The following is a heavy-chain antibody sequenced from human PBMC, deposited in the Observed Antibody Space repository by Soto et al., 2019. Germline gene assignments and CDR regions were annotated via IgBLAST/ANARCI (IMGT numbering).Heavy chain of an antibody. CDR2: IIPIFGTA. Sequence: QVELVQSGAEVKKPGSSVKVSCKASGGTFSSYAISWVRQAPGQGLEWMGGIIPIFGTANYAQKFQGRVTSTADESTGTAYMELSSLRSADTAVYDCASRYCISTSCVYGVDYWGQGTLVTVSS. V-gene: IGHV1-69*12. D-gene: IGHD2-2*01. J-gene: IGHJ4*02. CDR1: GGTFSSYA. CDR3: ASRYCISTSCVYGVDY.